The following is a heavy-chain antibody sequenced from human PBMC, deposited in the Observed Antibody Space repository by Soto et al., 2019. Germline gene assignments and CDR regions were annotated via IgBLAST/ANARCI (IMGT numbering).Heavy chain of an antibody. CDR2: VNPIVSMS. CDR1: GDTFYFYS. CDR3: ATSYGSGYRAFDY. J-gene: IGHJ4*02. D-gene: IGHD3-10*01. Sequence: QVQLVQSGAEVKRPGSSVKVSCKASGDTFYFYSINGVRQAPGLGLEWMGRVNPIVSMSNYAQRFQGRVTMTADKSTSTAYMELSGLRSEDTAIYYCATSYGSGYRAFDYWGQGALVTVSS. V-gene: IGHV1-69*04.